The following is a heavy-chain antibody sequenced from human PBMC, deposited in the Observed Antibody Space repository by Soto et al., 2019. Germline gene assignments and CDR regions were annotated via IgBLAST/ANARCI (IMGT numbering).Heavy chain of an antibody. CDR2: IYYSGGT. CDR1: GGSISSSSYY. CDR3: ARHGTYYYDSGAYYVSSCFEY. D-gene: IGHD3-22*01. Sequence: QLQLQESGPGLVKPSETLSLTCTVSGGSISSSSYYWGWIRQPPGKGLEWIGSIYYSGGTYYNPSLKRRVTLSVDTSKNQFCLKLGSVTAADTAVYYCARHGTYYYDSGAYYVSSCFEYWGQGTLVTVSS. J-gene: IGHJ4*02. V-gene: IGHV4-39*01.